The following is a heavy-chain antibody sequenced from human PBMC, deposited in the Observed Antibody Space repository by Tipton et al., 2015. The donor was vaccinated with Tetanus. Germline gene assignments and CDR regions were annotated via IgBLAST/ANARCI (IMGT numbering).Heavy chain of an antibody. J-gene: IGHJ2*01. Sequence: TLSLTCAVSGGSISSTNWWSWVRQPPGKGLEWIGEIYHSGNTNYNPSLKSRVSISVDTSKNQFSLKLTSVTAADTAVYYCATLTTVVTPRWYFDLWGRGTQVTVSS. CDR1: GGSISSTNW. V-gene: IGHV4-4*02. CDR2: IYHSGNT. D-gene: IGHD4-23*01. CDR3: ATLTTVVTPRWYFDL.